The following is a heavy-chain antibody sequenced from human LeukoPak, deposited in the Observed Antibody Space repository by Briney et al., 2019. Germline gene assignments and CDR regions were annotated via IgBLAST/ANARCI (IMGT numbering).Heavy chain of an antibody. CDR3: ARIKSSGWYLDAFDI. J-gene: IGHJ3*02. V-gene: IGHV5-51*01. Sequence: GEPLKFSGKGSGYSFTSYWIGWVRQIPGKGLGWLGIFYPGDSDTRNSPSFQGQVTISADKSISTAYLQWSSLKPSDTAMYYCARIKSSGWYLDAFDIWGQGTMVTVSS. CDR1: GYSFTSYW. D-gene: IGHD6-19*01. CDR2: FYPGDSDT.